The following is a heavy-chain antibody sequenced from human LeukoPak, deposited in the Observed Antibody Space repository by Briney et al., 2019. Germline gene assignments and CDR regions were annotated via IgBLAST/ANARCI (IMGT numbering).Heavy chain of an antibody. Sequence: GGSLRLSCAASGFTFDDYAMHWVRQAPGKGLEWVSGISWNSGSIGYADSVKGRFTISRDNAKNSLYLQMNSLRAEDTALYYCAKDLSGYYEYYFDYWGQGTLVTVSS. CDR2: ISWNSGSI. V-gene: IGHV3-9*01. J-gene: IGHJ4*02. D-gene: IGHD3-22*01. CDR1: GFTFDDYA. CDR3: AKDLSGYYEYYFDY.